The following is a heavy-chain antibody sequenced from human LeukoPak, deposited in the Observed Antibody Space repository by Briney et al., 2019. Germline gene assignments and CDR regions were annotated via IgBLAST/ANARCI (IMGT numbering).Heavy chain of an antibody. J-gene: IGHJ4*02. CDR2: IYYSGST. D-gene: IGHD4-17*01. CDR1: GGSISSGGYY. V-gene: IGHV4-31*03. CDR3: ARDRLGGYGFDY. Sequence: TSETLSLTCTVSGGSISSGGYYWSWIRQHPGKGLERIGYIYYSGSTYYNPSLKSRITISVDTSKNQFSLKLSSVTAADTAVYYCARDRLGGYGFDYWGQGTLVTVSS.